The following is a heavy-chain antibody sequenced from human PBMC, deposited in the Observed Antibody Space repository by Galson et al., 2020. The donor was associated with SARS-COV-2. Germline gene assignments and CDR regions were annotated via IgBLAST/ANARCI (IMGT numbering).Heavy chain of an antibody. D-gene: IGHD5-18*01. CDR3: ARTGGYSYGIYYYGMDV. J-gene: IGHJ6*02. Sequence: SETLSLTCTVSGGSISSSSYYWGWIRQPPGKGLEWIGSIYYSGSTYYNPSLKSRVTISVDTSKNQFSLKLSSVTAADTAVYYCARTGGYSYGIYYYGMDVWGQGTTVTVSS. CDR2: IYYSGST. V-gene: IGHV4-39*01. CDR1: GGSISSSSYY.